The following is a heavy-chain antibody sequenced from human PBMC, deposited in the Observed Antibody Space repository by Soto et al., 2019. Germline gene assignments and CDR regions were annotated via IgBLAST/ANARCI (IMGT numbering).Heavy chain of an antibody. V-gene: IGHV3-7*01. Sequence: GGSLRLSCAASGFTFSSYWMSWVRQAPGKGLEWVANIKQDGSEKYYVDSVKGRFTISRDNAKNSLYLQMNSLRAEDTAVYYCARDLYCSSTSCFYYYYYYYMDVWGKGTTVTVSS. J-gene: IGHJ6*03. CDR1: GFTFSSYW. CDR3: ARDLYCSSTSCFYYYYYYYMDV. D-gene: IGHD2-2*01. CDR2: IKQDGSEK.